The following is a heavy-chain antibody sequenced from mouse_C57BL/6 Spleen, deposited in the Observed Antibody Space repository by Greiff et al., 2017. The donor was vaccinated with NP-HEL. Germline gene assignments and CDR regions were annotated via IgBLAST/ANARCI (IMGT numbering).Heavy chain of an antibody. CDR1: GYSITSGYY. Sequence: ESGPGLVKPSQSLSLTCSVTGYSITSGYYWNWIRQFPGKKLEWMGYISYDGSNNYNPSLKNRISITRDTSKNQFFLKLNSVTTEDTATYYCARDLDYWGQGTTLTVSS. J-gene: IGHJ2*01. CDR2: ISYDGSN. CDR3: ARDLDY. V-gene: IGHV3-6*01.